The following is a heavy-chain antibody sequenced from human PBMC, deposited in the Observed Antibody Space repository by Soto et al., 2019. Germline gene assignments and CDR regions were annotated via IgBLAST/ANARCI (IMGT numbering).Heavy chain of an antibody. CDR3: ARDGDIVVVPDPTHNWFDP. CDR2: ISSSSSYI. CDR1: GFTFSSYS. V-gene: IGHV3-21*01. J-gene: IGHJ5*02. D-gene: IGHD2-2*01. Sequence: PGGSLRLSCAASGFTFSSYSMNWVRQAPGKGLEWVSSISSSSSYIYYADSVKGRFTISRDNAKNSLYLQMNSLRAEDTAVYYCARDGDIVVVPDPTHNWFDPWGQGTLVTVSS.